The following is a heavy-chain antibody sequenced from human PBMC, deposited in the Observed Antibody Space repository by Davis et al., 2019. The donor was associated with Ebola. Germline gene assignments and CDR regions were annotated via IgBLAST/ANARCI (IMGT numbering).Heavy chain of an antibody. CDR2: IKPDGSEK. Sequence: GGSLRLSCAASGFTFTTSWMSWVRQAPGKGLEWVANIKPDGSEKYYVDSVRGRFTISRDNAKNSLLLQMNSLRAEDTAIYYCAKDYRNMAGGEYWGQGTLVTVSS. CDR3: AKDYRNMAGGEY. V-gene: IGHV3-7*01. J-gene: IGHJ4*02. CDR1: GFTFTTSW. D-gene: IGHD4-11*01.